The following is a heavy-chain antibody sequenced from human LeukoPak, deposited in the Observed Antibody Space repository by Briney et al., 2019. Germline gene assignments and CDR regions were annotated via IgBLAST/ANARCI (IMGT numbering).Heavy chain of an antibody. Sequence: ASVKVSYKASGYTFTSYDINWVRQATGQGLEWMGWMNPNSGNTGYAQKFQGRVTITRNTSISTAYMELSSLRSEDTAVYNCARAGIAARRSQRPYYYYYMDVWGKGTTVTVSS. CDR2: MNPNSGNT. CDR3: ARAGIAARRSQRPYYYYYMDV. J-gene: IGHJ6*03. V-gene: IGHV1-8*03. CDR1: GYTFTSYD. D-gene: IGHD6-6*01.